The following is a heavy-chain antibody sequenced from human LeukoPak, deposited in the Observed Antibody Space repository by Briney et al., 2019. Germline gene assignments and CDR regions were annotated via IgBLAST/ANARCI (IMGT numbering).Heavy chain of an antibody. CDR3: ARGYCSGGDCYEFDY. D-gene: IGHD2-15*01. CDR2: INPNSGGT. V-gene: IGHV1-2*02. J-gene: IGHJ4*02. Sequence: GASVKVSCKASGYSFTDYYMHWVRQAPGQGLEWMGWINPNSGGTNSAQKFQGRVTMTRDTSISTAYMELSRLRSDDTAVYYCARGYCSGGDCYEFDYWGQGTLVTVSS. CDR1: GYSFTDYY.